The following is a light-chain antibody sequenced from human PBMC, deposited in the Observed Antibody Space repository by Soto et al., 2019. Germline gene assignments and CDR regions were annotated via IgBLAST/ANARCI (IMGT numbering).Light chain of an antibody. Sequence: EIVLTQSPATLSLSPGERATLSCRASQSVSSYLAWYQQKPGQAPRLLIYDASNRATGIPARFSGSGSGPDFTLTLSSLEPEDFAVYYCQQRGTFGQGTKLEIK. CDR3: QQRGT. CDR2: DAS. J-gene: IGKJ2*01. V-gene: IGKV3-11*01. CDR1: QSVSSY.